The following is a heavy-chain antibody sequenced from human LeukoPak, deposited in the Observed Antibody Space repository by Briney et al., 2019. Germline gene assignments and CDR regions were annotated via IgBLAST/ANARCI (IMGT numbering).Heavy chain of an antibody. Sequence: SETLSLTCTVSGGSISSYYWSWIRQPPGKGLEWIGYIYYSGSTNYNPSLKSRVTISVDTSKNQFSLKLSPVTAADTAVYYCATPGRYSSGWYGVYFQHWGQGTLVTVSS. CDR2: IYYSGST. V-gene: IGHV4-59*01. CDR1: GGSISSYY. CDR3: ATPGRYSSGWYGVYFQH. D-gene: IGHD6-19*01. J-gene: IGHJ1*01.